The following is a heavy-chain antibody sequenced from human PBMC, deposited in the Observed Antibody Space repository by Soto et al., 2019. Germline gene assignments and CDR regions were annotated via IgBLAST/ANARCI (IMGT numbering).Heavy chain of an antibody. CDR2: ISPFNGNT. V-gene: IGHV1-18*01. Sequence: GASVKVSCKSSGYPFTHYGITWIRQAPGQGLEWMGWISPFNGNTNYGQTLQGRVTLTTETSTSTVYMELRSLRSDDTAVYYCAREFSMVVVAPGYWGQGTLVTVSS. J-gene: IGHJ4*02. D-gene: IGHD3-22*01. CDR1: GYPFTHYG. CDR3: AREFSMVVVAPGY.